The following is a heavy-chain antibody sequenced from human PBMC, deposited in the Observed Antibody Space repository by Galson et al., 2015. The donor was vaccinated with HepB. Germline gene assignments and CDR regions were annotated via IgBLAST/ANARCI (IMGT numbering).Heavy chain of an antibody. CDR2: ISGSGGST. D-gene: IGHD4-11*01. J-gene: IGHJ4*02. Sequence: SLRLSCAASGFTFSSYAMRWVRQAPGKGLEWVSAISGSGGSTYYADSVKGRFTISRDNSKNTLYLQMNSLRAEDTAVYYCAKDISDSPNFDYWGQGTLVTVTS. CDR1: GFTFSSYA. CDR3: AKDISDSPNFDY. V-gene: IGHV3-23*01.